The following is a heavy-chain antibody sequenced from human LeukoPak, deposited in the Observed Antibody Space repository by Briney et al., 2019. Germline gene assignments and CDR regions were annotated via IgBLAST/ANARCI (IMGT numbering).Heavy chain of an antibody. V-gene: IGHV3-49*04. J-gene: IGHJ4*02. Sequence: QAGGSLRLSCTAPGFTFGDYAMSWVRQAPGKGLGWISFITNEAHGETTQYAASVRGRFIISRDDSESIAYLQMYGLKTEDTAVYYCCREHSSGWLWGQGTQVTVSS. CDR2: ITNEAHGETT. CDR1: GFTFGDYA. CDR3: CREHSSGWL. D-gene: IGHD6-19*01.